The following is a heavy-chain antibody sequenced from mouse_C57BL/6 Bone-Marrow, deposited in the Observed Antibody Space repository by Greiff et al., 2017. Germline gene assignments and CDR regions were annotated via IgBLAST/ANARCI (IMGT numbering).Heavy chain of an antibody. CDR3: ASHSYYYSMDY. Sequence: QFQLQHPGAELVMPGASVKLSCKASGYTFPSYWMHWVKQRPGQGLEWIGEFDPSDSYTTYNQKFKAKSTLTVDKSSSTAYMQLSSLTSEDSAVYYCASHSYYYSMDYWGQGTSVTVSS. CDR2: FDPSDSYT. V-gene: IGHV1-69*01. CDR1: GYTFPSYW. J-gene: IGHJ4*01.